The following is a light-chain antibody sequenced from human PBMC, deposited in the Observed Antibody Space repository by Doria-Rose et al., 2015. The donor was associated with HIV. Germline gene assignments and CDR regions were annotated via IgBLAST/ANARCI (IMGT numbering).Light chain of an antibody. V-gene: IGKV3-20*01. CDR1: QSFSSTY. CDR3: HQYGTSWT. J-gene: IGKJ1*01. CDR2: DGS. Sequence: TQSPGTLSLSPGERATLSCRASQSFSSTYLAWYQQKPGQAPSLLIYDGSTRATGIPDRFSASESGTDVTLTINRLEPEDFALYYRHQYGTSWTFGQGTKVEI.